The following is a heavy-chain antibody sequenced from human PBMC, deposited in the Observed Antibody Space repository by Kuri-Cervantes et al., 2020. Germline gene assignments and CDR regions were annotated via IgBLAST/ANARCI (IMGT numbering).Heavy chain of an antibody. Sequence: GESLKISCAASGFPFSLYTMEWVRQAPGKGLEWVALISHDGTNIFYADFVKGRFTISRDNSKNRLDLQMNSLRVEDTGLYYCTRVGFAYNYGQGFDPWGQGVLVTVSS. CDR3: TRVGFAYNYGQGFDP. CDR2: ISHDGTNI. J-gene: IGHJ5*02. CDR1: GFPFSLYT. V-gene: IGHV3-30-3*01. D-gene: IGHD5-24*01.